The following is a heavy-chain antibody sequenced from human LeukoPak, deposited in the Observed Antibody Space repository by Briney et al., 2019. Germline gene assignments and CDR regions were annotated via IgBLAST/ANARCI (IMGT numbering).Heavy chain of an antibody. CDR1: GFTFSSYG. CDR3: AKDSRSVVVTVDPYYCDY. CDR2: IRYDGSNK. V-gene: IGHV3-30*02. D-gene: IGHD2-21*02. Sequence: PGGSLRLSCAVSGFTFSSYGMHWVRQAPGKGLEWVAFIRYDGSNKYYADSVKGRFTISRDNSKNTLYLQVNSLRAEDTAVYYCAKDSRSVVVTVDPYYCDYWGQGTLVTVSS. J-gene: IGHJ4*02.